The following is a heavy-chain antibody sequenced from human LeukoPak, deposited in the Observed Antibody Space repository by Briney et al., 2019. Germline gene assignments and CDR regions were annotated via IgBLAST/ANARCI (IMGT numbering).Heavy chain of an antibody. J-gene: IGHJ4*02. D-gene: IGHD6-19*01. V-gene: IGHV3-23*01. CDR3: AQGFSSGWYPY. CDR2: ISLNGETT. CDR1: GFSVSSFG. Sequence: SGGSLRLSSAVSGFSVSSFGMSWVRQAPGKGLEWISAISLNGETTWYADSVKGRFTISRDNSKNTLYLQLTSLRAEDTAVYYCAQGFSSGWYPYWGQGSLVSVSS.